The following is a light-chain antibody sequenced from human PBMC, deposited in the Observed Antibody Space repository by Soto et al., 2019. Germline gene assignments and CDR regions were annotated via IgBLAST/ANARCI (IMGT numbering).Light chain of an antibody. V-gene: IGKV1-5*01. CDR1: QSISNR. J-gene: IGKJ5*01. CDR3: QQSYSTPT. CDR2: DAS. Sequence: GDGVTITCRASQSISNRLAWYQQRPGKAPKYLIYDASTLDSGAPSRFSGSGSGTEFTLSISSLQPEDFATYYCQQSYSTPTFDQGTRREIK.